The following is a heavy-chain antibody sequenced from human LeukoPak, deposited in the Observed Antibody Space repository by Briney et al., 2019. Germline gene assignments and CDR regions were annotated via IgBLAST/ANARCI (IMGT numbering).Heavy chain of an antibody. Sequence: SETLSLTCTVSGGFISSSSYYWGWIRQPPGKGLEWIGSIFYSGTTYYNPSLKSRVTISVDTSKNQFSLKLSSVTAADTAMYYCARGTLRSTSCYFDHWGQGTLVTVSS. CDR1: GGFISSSSYY. CDR2: IFYSGTT. CDR3: ARGTLRSTSCYFDH. D-gene: IGHD2-2*01. J-gene: IGHJ4*02. V-gene: IGHV4-39*07.